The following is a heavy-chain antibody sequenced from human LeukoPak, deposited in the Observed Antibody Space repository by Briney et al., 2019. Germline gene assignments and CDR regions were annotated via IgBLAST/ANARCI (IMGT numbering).Heavy chain of an antibody. Sequence: SETLSLTCTVSGGSISSYYWSWIRQPPGKGLEWIGYIYHSGSTNYNPSLKSRVTISVDTSKNQFSLKLSSVTAADTAVYYCARELLWFGELSGGWFDPWGQGTLVTVSS. V-gene: IGHV4-59*01. J-gene: IGHJ5*02. CDR2: IYHSGST. CDR1: GGSISSYY. CDR3: ARELLWFGELSGGWFDP. D-gene: IGHD3-10*01.